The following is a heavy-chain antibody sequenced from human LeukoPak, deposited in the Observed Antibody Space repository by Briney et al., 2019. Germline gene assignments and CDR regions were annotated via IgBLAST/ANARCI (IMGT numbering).Heavy chain of an antibody. J-gene: IGHJ4*02. V-gene: IGHV3-23*01. D-gene: IGHD6-13*01. CDR3: ATSRTLDY. CDR2: ISGSGGST. CDR1: GFTFSTYA. Sequence: GGSLRLSCAASGFTFSTYAMTWVRQAPGKGLEWVSVISGSGGSTYYADSVKGRFTISRDNSKNTLSLQMNSLRAEDTAVYYCATSRTLDYWGQGTLVTVSS.